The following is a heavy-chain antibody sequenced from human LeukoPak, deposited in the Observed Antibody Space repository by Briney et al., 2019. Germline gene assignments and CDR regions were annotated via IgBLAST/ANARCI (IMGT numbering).Heavy chain of an antibody. Sequence: GGSLRLSCAASGFSLSSYAMSWVRQAPGKGLEWVSSISSSSRYIYYADSMKGRFTISRDNSKNSLYLQMNSLRAEDTAVYYCARVAEAAAFDSWGQGTLVTVSS. D-gene: IGHD6-13*01. J-gene: IGHJ4*02. CDR2: ISSSSRYI. V-gene: IGHV3-21*06. CDR1: GFSLSSYA. CDR3: ARVAEAAAFDS.